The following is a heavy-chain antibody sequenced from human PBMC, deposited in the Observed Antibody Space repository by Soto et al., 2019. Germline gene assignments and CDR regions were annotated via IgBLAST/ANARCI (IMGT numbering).Heavy chain of an antibody. CDR3: AQLGSHFWSGYYLDP. CDR1: GYTFTSYA. V-gene: IGHV1-24*01. CDR2: FDPEDGET. D-gene: IGHD3-3*02. Sequence: ASVKVSCKASGYTFTSYAISWVRQAPGQGLEWMGGFDPEDGETIYAQKFQGRVTMTEDTSTDTAYMELSSLRSEDTAVYYCAQLGSHFWSGYYLDPWGQGTLVTVSS. J-gene: IGHJ5*02.